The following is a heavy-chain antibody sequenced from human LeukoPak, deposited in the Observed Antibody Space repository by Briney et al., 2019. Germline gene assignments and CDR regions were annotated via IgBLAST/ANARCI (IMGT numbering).Heavy chain of an antibody. D-gene: IGHD1-26*01. J-gene: IGHJ6*02. CDR1: GYSFTSYW. Sequence: GESLKISCKGSGYSFTSYWIGWVRQMPGKGLEWMGIIHPGDSDTRYSPSFQGQVTISADKSISTAYLQWSSLKASDTAMYYCARHETKYSGSYYYYYGMDVWGQGTTVTVSS. CDR3: ARHETKYSGSYYYYYGMDV. V-gene: IGHV5-51*01. CDR2: IHPGDSDT.